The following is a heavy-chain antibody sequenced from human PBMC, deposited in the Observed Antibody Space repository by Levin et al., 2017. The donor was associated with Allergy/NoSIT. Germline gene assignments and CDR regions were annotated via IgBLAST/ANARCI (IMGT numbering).Heavy chain of an antibody. CDR3: ARDRKKFFWSGYYYYYGMDV. J-gene: IGHJ6*02. CDR1: GFTFSSYA. CDR2: ISYDGSNK. D-gene: IGHD3-3*01. Sequence: GGSLRLSCAASGFTFSSYAMHWVRQAPGKGLEWVAVISYDGSNKYYADSVKGRFTISRDNSKNTLYLQMNSLRAEDTAVYYCARDRKKFFWSGYYYYYGMDVWGQGTTVTVSS. V-gene: IGHV3-30-3*01.